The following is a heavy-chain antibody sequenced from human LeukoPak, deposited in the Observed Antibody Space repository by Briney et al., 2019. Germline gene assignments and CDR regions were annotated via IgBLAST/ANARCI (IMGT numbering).Heavy chain of an antibody. Sequence: NPGGSLRLSCAASGFTFSSYEMNWVRQAPGKGLEWISCINSASSDIYYADSVWGRFTISRDNAKNSLYLQMNSLRAEDTGVYYCARDRYPLGSYAPPFDYWGQGILVTVSS. CDR2: INSASSDI. J-gene: IGHJ4*02. CDR3: ARDRYPLGSYAPPFDY. CDR1: GFTFSSYE. V-gene: IGHV3-21*01. D-gene: IGHD3-16*01.